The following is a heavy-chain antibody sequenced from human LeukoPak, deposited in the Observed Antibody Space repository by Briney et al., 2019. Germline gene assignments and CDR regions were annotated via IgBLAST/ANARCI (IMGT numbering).Heavy chain of an antibody. V-gene: IGHV4-39*07. CDR1: GGSISSSSYY. J-gene: IGHJ4*02. CDR3: AREGGSASSEVY. CDR2: IYYSGST. D-gene: IGHD6-6*01. Sequence: PSETLSLTCTVSGGSISSSSYYWGWIRQPPGKGLEWIGSIYYSGSTYYNPSLKSRVTLSVDTSRNQFSLKLSSVTAADTAVYYCAREGGSASSEVYWGQGTLVTVSS.